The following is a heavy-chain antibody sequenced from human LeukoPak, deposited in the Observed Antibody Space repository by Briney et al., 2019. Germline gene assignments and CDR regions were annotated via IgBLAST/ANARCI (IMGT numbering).Heavy chain of an antibody. J-gene: IGHJ4*02. Sequence: PGRSLRLSCAASGFTFDDYAMHWVRQAPGKGLEWVSGISWNSGSIGYADSVKGRFTISRDNSKSTLYLQMNSLRAEDTAVYYCARDGVVGAYYFDYWGQGTLVTVSS. CDR2: ISWNSGSI. CDR3: ARDGVVGAYYFDY. V-gene: IGHV3-9*01. D-gene: IGHD1-26*01. CDR1: GFTFDDYA.